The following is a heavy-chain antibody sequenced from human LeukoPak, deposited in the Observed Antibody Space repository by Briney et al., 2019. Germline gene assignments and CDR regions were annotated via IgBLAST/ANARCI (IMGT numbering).Heavy chain of an antibody. CDR1: GGSISSYY. Sequence: SETLSLTCTVSGGSISSYYWSWIRQPPGKGLEWIGYIYYSGSTNYNPSLKSRVTISVDTSKNQFSLKLSSVTAADTAVYYCARSPITISEDYFDYWGQGTLVTVSS. CDR3: ARSPITISEDYFDY. D-gene: IGHD3-3*01. V-gene: IGHV4-59*08. J-gene: IGHJ4*02. CDR2: IYYSGST.